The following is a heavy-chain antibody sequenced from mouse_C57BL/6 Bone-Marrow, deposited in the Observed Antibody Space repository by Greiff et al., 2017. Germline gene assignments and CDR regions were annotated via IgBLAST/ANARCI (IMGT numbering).Heavy chain of an antibody. CDR2: IDPENGDT. D-gene: IGHD2-2*01. CDR3: TIEGDDEWCAY. CDR1: GFNIKDDY. Sequence: EVQLQQSGAELVRPGASVKLSCTASGFNIKDDYMHWVKQRPEQGLEWIGWIDPENGDTEYASKFQGKATITAYTSSNTAYLQLSSLTSEDTAVYYCTIEGDDEWCAYGGQGTLVTVSA. J-gene: IGHJ3*01. V-gene: IGHV14-4*01.